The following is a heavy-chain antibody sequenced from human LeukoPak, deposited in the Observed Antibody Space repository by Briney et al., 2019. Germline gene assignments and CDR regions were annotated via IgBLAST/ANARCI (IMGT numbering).Heavy chain of an antibody. V-gene: IGHV3-9*01. J-gene: IGHJ4*02. CDR3: AKGPLYDY. Sequence: GGSLRLSCAASGFTFDDYAMHWVRQAPGKGLEWVLGISWNSGSIVYADSVKGRFTISRDNAKNSLYLQMNSLRAEDTALYYCAKGPLYDYWGQGTLVTVSS. CDR1: GFTFDDYA. CDR2: ISWNSGSI.